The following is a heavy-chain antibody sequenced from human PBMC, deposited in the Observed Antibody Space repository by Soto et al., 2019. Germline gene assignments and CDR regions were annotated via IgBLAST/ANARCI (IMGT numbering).Heavy chain of an antibody. CDR2: IGGSVSST. V-gene: IGHV3-23*01. J-gene: IGHJ6*03. Sequence: GGSMRVSCAAAGFSFSNYAMTWVRQAPGKGLEWVSTIGGSVSSTYYADSVKGRFTISRDNSKNTLYLQMNSLRAEDTAMYYCAKWIAARPDYYYYMDVWGKGTTVTVSS. CDR3: AKWIAARPDYYYYMDV. D-gene: IGHD6-6*01. CDR1: GFSFSNYA.